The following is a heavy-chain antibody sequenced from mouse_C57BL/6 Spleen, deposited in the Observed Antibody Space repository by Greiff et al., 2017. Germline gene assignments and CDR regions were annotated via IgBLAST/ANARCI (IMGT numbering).Heavy chain of an antibody. V-gene: IGHV6-6*01. CDR1: GFTFSDAW. D-gene: IGHD2-4*01. J-gene: IGHJ3*01. Sequence: EVKVVESGGGLVQPGGSMKLSCAASGFTFSDAWMDWVRQSPEKGLEWVAEIRNKANNHATYYAESVKGRFTISRDDSKSSVYLQMNSLRAEDTGIYYCTGANYDYDVGFAYWGQGTLVTVSA. CDR2: IRNKANNHAT. CDR3: TGANYDYDVGFAY.